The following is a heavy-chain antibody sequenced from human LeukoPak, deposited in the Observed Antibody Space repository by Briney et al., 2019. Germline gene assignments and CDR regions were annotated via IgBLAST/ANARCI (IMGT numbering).Heavy chain of an antibody. D-gene: IGHD3-9*01. V-gene: IGHV1-2*02. CDR3: ARVLFTYDILTGYKAYYFDY. CDR1: GYTFTGYY. CDR2: INPNSGGT. Sequence: ASVKVSCKASGYTFTGYYMHWVRQAPGQGLEWMGWINPNSGGTNYAQKFQGRVTMTRDTSISTAYMELSRLRSDDTAVYYCARVLFTYDILTGYKAYYFDYWGQGTLVTVSS. J-gene: IGHJ4*02.